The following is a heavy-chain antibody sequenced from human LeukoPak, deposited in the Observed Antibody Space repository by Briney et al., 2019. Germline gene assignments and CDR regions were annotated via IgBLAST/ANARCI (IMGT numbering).Heavy chain of an antibody. CDR2: IIPIFGTA. Sequence: SVKVSCKASGGTFSSYAISWVRQAPGQGLEWMGGIIPIFGTANYAQKFQGRVTITTDESTSTAYMELSSLRSEDTAAYYCARTSSSSGLGYYFDYWGQGTWSPSPQ. V-gene: IGHV1-69*05. D-gene: IGHD6-6*01. J-gene: IGHJ4*02. CDR1: GGTFSSYA. CDR3: ARTSSSSGLGYYFDY.